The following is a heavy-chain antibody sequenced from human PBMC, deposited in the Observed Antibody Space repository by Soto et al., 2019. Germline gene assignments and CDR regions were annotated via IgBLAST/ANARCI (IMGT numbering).Heavy chain of an antibody. CDR2: ISGSGGST. CDR3: ATNVSYRLYGMDV. D-gene: IGHD3-16*01. CDR1: GFTFSSYA. V-gene: IGHV3-23*01. Sequence: GGSLRLSCAASGFTFSSYAMSWVRQAPGKGLEWVSAISGSGGSTYYADSVKGRLTISRDNSKNTLYLQMNSLRAEDTAVYYCATNVSYRLYGMDVWGQRTKVTVSS. J-gene: IGHJ6*02.